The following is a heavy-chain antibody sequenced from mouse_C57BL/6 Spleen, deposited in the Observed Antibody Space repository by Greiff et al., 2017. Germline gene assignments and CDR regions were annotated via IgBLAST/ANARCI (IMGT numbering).Heavy chain of an antibody. J-gene: IGHJ2*01. CDR3: AATYYSNYVLYYFDY. V-gene: IGHV5-6*02. D-gene: IGHD2-5*01. Sequence: DVMLVESGGDLVKPGGSLKLSCAASGFTFSSYGMSWVRQTPDKRLEWVATISSGGSYTYYPDSVKGRFTISRDNAKNTLYLQMSSLKSEDTAMYYCAATYYSNYVLYYFDYWGQGTTLTVSS. CDR2: ISSGGSYT. CDR1: GFTFSSYG.